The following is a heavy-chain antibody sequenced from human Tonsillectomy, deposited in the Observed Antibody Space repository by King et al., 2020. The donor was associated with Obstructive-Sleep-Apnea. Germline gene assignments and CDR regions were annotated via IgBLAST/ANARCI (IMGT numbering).Heavy chain of an antibody. V-gene: IGHV3-11*01. J-gene: IGHJ6*02. CDR2: ISSSGSTI. D-gene: IGHD3-9*01. CDR3: AGAIRRTTYYDILTGYTYGMDV. CDR1: GFTFSDYY. Sequence: VQLVESGGGLVKPGGSLRLSCAASGFTFSDYYMSWIRQAPGKGLEWVSYISSSGSTIYYADSVKGRFTISRDNAKNSLYLQMNSLRAEDPAVYYCAGAIRRTTYYDILTGYTYGMDVWGQGTTVTVSS.